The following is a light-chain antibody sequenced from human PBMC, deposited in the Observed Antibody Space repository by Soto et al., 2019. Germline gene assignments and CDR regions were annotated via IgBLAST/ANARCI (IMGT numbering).Light chain of an antibody. CDR2: DVS. CDR1: QSITTW. Sequence: DIQMTQSPSTVSAYVGDSVTITCRASQSITTWLAWYQQRPGKAPKLLIYDVSSLQSGVPSRFSGSGSGTEFTLTISSLQPDDFATYYCMQALQTLTFGGGTKVEIK. V-gene: IGKV1-5*01. CDR3: MQALQTLT. J-gene: IGKJ4*01.